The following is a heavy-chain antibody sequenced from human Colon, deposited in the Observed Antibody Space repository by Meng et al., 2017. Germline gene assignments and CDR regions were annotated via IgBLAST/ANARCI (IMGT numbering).Heavy chain of an antibody. J-gene: IGHJ4*02. CDR1: AYSISNGYY. Sequence: SETLSLTCQVSAYSISNGYYWTWIRLSPGKGLEWIGTVHESGRTYTSPSLKRRLTISVDTSRNHISLKLRSVTAADSAAYYCARDSSSFDPLAGYSFFDLWGQGSLVTVSS. V-gene: IGHV4-38-2*02. CDR3: ARDSSSFDPLAGYSFFDL. D-gene: IGHD3-9*01. CDR2: VHESGRT.